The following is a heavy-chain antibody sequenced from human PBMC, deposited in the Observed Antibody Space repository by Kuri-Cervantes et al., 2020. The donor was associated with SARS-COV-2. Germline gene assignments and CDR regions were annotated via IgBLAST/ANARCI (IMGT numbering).Heavy chain of an antibody. D-gene: IGHD2-2*01. CDR1: GFTFSSYA. V-gene: IGHV3-30*01. CDR3: ARAGLRAAIPVYYGMDV. CDR2: ISYDGSNK. Sequence: GGSLRLSCAASGFTFSSYAMHWVRQAPGKGLEWVAVISYDGSNKYYADSVKGRFTISRDNSKNTLYLQMNSLRAEDTAVYYCARAGLRAAIPVYYGMDVWGQGTTVTVSS. J-gene: IGHJ6*02.